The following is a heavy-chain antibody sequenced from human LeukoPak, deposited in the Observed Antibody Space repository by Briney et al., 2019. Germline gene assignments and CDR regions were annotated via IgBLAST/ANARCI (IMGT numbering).Heavy chain of an antibody. CDR3: AIHITMIVVVPYFDY. Sequence: PGGSLRLSCAASGLTFSDYYMTWVRQAPGKGLEWVSSISGSGTTTYSADSVRGRFTVSRDNANNSVFLYMNSLRAEDTAVYSCAIHITMIVVVPYFDYWGQGTLVTVSS. J-gene: IGHJ4*02. V-gene: IGHV3-11*04. D-gene: IGHD3-22*01. CDR2: ISGSGTTT. CDR1: GLTFSDYY.